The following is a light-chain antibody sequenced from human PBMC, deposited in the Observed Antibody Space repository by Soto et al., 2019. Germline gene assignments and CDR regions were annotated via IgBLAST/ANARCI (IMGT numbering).Light chain of an antibody. Sequence: QSALTQPASVSGSPGQSITISCTGTSSDVGGYNYVSWYQQHPGKAPKFMIYDVSNRPSGVSDRFSGSKSGNTASLTISGLQAEDEADYYCSSSTTGSTPVVFGVGNKLTVL. J-gene: IGLJ2*01. CDR1: SSDVGGYNY. CDR3: SSSTTGSTPVV. V-gene: IGLV2-14*01. CDR2: DVS.